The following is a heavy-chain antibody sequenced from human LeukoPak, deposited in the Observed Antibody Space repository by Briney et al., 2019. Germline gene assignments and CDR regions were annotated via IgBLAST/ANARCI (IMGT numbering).Heavy chain of an antibody. J-gene: IGHJ4*02. D-gene: IGHD6-13*01. CDR2: FYNSGMT. V-gene: IGHV4-39*07. CDR1: VDSISSSDYY. Sequence: SETLSLTCTVSVDSISSSDYYWAWIRQPPGKGLEWIDSFYNSGMTYYNPSLKSRATISLDTSKNQFSLKLTSVTAADTAVYYCARGIGEAAAGRRTFDYWGQGTLVTVSS. CDR3: ARGIGEAAAGRRTFDY.